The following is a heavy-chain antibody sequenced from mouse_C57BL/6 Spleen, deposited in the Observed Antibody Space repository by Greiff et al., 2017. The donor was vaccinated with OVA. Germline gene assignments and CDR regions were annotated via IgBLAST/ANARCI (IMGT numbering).Heavy chain of an antibody. Sequence: VQVVESGPGLVAPSQSLSITCTVSGFSLTSYGVHWVRQPPGKGLEWLVVIWSDGSTTYNSALKSRLSISKDNSKSQVFLKMNSLQTDDTAMYYCARHGGYYGSSYAMDYWGQGTSVTVSS. D-gene: IGHD1-1*01. CDR1: GFSLTSYG. J-gene: IGHJ4*01. CDR2: IWSDGST. V-gene: IGHV2-6-1*01. CDR3: ARHGGYYGSSYAMDY.